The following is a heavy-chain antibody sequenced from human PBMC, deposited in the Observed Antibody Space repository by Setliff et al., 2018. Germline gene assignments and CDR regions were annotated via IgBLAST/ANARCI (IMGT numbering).Heavy chain of an antibody. D-gene: IGHD3-3*01. Sequence: ASVKVSCKASGYTFTSYDINWVRQATGQGLEWMGWMNPNSGNTGYAQKFQGWVTMTRDTSISTAYMELSRLRSDDTAVYYCARDFLGATASFDIWGQGTMVTVS. CDR3: ARDFLGATASFDI. V-gene: IGHV1-8*02. CDR1: GYTFTSYD. CDR2: MNPNSGNT. J-gene: IGHJ3*02.